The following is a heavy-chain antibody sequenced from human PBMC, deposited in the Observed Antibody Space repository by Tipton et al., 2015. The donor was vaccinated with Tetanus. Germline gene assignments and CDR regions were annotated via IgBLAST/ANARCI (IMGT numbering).Heavy chain of an antibody. CDR1: GGSINSGGHF. V-gene: IGHV4-31*03. CDR2: IRDNGNS. D-gene: IGHD2/OR15-2a*01. J-gene: IGHJ4*02. CDR3: ARDTFHAFDF. Sequence: TLSLTCTVSGGSINSGGHFWTWIRQRTGKGLEWIGHIRDNGNSYANPSLSGRVTMSVDTRKNQFSLNLTSMSVADTATYYCARDTFHAFDFWGQGVQFTVSS.